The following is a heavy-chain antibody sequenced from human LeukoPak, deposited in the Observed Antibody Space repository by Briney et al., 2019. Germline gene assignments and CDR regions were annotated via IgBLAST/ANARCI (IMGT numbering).Heavy chain of an antibody. V-gene: IGHV4-59*01. CDR2: IYYSGST. CDR3: ARGRFLDAFDI. CDR1: GGSISSYY. J-gene: IGHJ3*02. Sequence: SETLSLTCTVSGGSISSYYWSWIRQPPGKGLEWIGYIYYSGSTKYKPSLKSRVPISVDASKNQFSLKLSSVTAADTAVYYCARGRFLDAFDIWGQGTMVTVSS. D-gene: IGHD3-3*01.